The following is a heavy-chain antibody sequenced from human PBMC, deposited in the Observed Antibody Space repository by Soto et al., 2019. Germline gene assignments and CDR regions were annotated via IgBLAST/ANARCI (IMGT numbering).Heavy chain of an antibody. J-gene: IGHJ6*02. V-gene: IGHV1-46*01. CDR1: GYTFTTYY. Sequence: GASVKVSCKASGYTFTTYYMHWVRQAPGQGLEWMGIINPSGGSTSYAQKFQGRVTMTRDTSTSTVYMELSSLRSEDTAVYYCGDYYGSGSRYYGLDVWGQGTTVTVSS. D-gene: IGHD3-10*01. CDR2: INPSGGST. CDR3: GDYYGSGSRYYGLDV.